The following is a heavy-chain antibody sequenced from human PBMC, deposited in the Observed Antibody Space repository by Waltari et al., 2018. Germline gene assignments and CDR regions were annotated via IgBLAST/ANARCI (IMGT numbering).Heavy chain of an antibody. V-gene: IGHV3-7*03. J-gene: IGHJ6*03. CDR3: AKDIRVYSSSQDYYYYYYMDV. CDR1: GFTFSSYW. CDR2: IKQDGSEK. Sequence: EVQLVESGGGLVQPGGSLRRSCAASGFTFSSYWLSWVSQAPGKGLEWVANIKQDGSEKYYVDSVKGRFTISRDNAKNSLYLQMNSLRAEDTALYYCAKDIRVYSSSQDYYYYYYMDVWGKGTTVTVSS. D-gene: IGHD6-13*01.